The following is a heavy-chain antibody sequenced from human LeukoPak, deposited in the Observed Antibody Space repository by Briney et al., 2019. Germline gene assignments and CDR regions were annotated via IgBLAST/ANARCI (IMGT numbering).Heavy chain of an antibody. J-gene: IGHJ4*02. CDR2: INHSGST. Sequence: SETLSLTCAVYGGSFSGYYWSWIRQPPGKGLEWIGEINHSGSTNYNPSLKSRVTISVDTSKNQFSLKLSSVTAADTAVYYCARCTFISTYYYDSSGYYYFDYRGQGTLVTVSS. CDR3: ARCTFISTYYYDSSGYYYFDY. CDR1: GGSFSGYY. V-gene: IGHV4-34*01. D-gene: IGHD3-22*01.